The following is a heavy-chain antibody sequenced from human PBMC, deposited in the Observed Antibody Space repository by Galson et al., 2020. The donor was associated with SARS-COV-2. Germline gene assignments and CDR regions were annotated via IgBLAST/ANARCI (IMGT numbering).Heavy chain of an antibody. CDR1: GFNFRSYA. V-gene: IGHV3-23*01. CDR3: AKASSASGSHYNEADF. Sequence: TGGSLRLSCAASGFNFRSYAISWVRQAPGKGLEWVAGISSSGGDTYYADSVKGRFTISRDNSNSALYLQLNSLRVEDTAVYYCAKASSASGSHYNEADFWGQGTLVTVSS. CDR2: ISSSGGDT. J-gene: IGHJ4*02. D-gene: IGHD3-10*01.